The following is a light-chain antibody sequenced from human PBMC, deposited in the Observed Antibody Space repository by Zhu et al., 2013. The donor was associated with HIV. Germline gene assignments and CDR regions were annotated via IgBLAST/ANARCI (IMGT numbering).Light chain of an antibody. V-gene: IGKV3-20*01. CDR1: QSIDSSY. CDR2: GAS. CDR3: QHYDMPLGTWT. J-gene: IGKJ1*01. Sequence: IVLTQSPGTLSLSPGERATLSCRTSQSIDSSYLAWYQQKPGQAPTLLIYGASSRATGIPDRFSGSGSGTDFTLTITRLEPEDLAVYSCQHYDMPLGTWTFGQGTKVEIK.